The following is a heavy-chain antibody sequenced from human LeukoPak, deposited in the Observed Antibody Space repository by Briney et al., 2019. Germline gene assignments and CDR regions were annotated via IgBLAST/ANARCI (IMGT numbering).Heavy chain of an antibody. CDR3: VVWGEDSSGHRFDH. J-gene: IGHJ4*02. V-gene: IGHV3-74*01. Sequence: GGPLRLSCAASGFTFNSYWMHWVRQAPGKGLLWVSRINTDGSSTHYADSVKGRLTISRDNAKNMLYLQMNGLRAEDTAVYYCVVWGEDSSGHRFDHWGQGTLVTVSS. CDR2: INTDGSST. CDR1: GFTFNSYW. D-gene: IGHD3-22*01.